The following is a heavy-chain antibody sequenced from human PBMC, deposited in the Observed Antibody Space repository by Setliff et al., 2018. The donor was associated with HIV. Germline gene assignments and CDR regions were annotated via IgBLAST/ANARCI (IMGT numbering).Heavy chain of an antibody. J-gene: IGHJ6*04. CDR3: LLYCSGTSCHLPDV. V-gene: IGHV3-49*04. Sequence: PGGSLRLSCTASGFTFGDYAMSGVRRAPGKGLEWVAFIRTKAIGGTTEHAASFRGRFTISRDDSKSLAYLQSNSLKTEDTAVYYCLLYCSGTSCHLPDVWGKGTTVTVSS. D-gene: IGHD2-2*01. CDR1: GFTFGDYA. CDR2: IRTKAIGGTT.